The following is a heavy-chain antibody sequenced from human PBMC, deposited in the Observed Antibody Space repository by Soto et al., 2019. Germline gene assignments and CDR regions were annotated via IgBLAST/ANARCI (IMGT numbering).Heavy chain of an antibody. CDR2: INHSGST. D-gene: IGHD6-19*01. V-gene: IGHV4-34*01. Sequence: QVQLQQWGAGLLKPSETLSLTCAVFGVSFSGYYWNWIRQPPGKGLEWIGEINHSGSTNYNPSLKSRVTISVDTSKNQFSVKLSSVTAADTAVYYCARGWGSGVFDYWGQGTLVTVSS. CDR1: GVSFSGYY. CDR3: ARGWGSGVFDY. J-gene: IGHJ4*02.